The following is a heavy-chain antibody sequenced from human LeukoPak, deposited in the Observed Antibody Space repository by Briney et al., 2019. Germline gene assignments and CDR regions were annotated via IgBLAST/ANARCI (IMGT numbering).Heavy chain of an antibody. D-gene: IGHD6-19*01. CDR2: IYYSGST. J-gene: IGHJ2*01. CDR1: GGSISSYY. Sequence: PSETLSLTCTVSGGSISSYYWSWIRQPPGKGLEWIGYIYYSGSTNYNPSLKSRVTISVDTSKNQFSLKLSSVTAADTAVYYCARLSRRYSSGWFYWYFDLWGRGTLVTVSS. CDR3: ARLSRRYSSGWFYWYFDL. V-gene: IGHV4-59*08.